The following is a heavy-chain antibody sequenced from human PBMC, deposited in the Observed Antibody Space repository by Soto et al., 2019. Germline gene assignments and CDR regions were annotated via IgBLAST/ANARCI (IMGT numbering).Heavy chain of an antibody. J-gene: IGHJ5*02. V-gene: IGHV3-9*01. D-gene: IGHD6-13*01. CDR2: ISWNSGSI. CDR3: AKEGIAAAGTLVSWFDP. CDR1: GFTFDDYA. Sequence: GGSLRLSCAASGFTFDDYAMHWVRQAPGKGLEWVSGISWNSGSIGYADSVKGRFTISRDNAKNSLYLQMNSLRAEDTALYYCAKEGIAAAGTLVSWFDPWGQGTLVTVSS.